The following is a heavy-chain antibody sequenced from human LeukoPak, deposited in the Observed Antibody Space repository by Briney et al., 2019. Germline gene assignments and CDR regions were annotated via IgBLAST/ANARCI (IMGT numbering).Heavy chain of an antibody. Sequence: SETLSLTCTVSGGSISSSSYYWGWIRQPPGKGLEWIGSIYYSGSTYYNPSLKSRVTISVDTSKNQFSLKLSSVTAADTAVYYCARELRGRVDPWGQGTLVTVSS. V-gene: IGHV4-39*07. J-gene: IGHJ5*02. CDR3: ARELRGRVDP. CDR2: IYYSGST. D-gene: IGHD3-16*01. CDR1: GGSISSSSYY.